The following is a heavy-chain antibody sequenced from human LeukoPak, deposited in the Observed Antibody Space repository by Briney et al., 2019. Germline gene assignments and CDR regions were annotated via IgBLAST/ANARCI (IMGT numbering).Heavy chain of an antibody. Sequence: PSETLSLTCAVSGYSISSGYYWGWIRQPPGKGLEWIGSIYHSGSTYYNPSLKSRVTISVDTSKNQFSLKLSSVTAADTAVYYCVTTRAYGDYVVADYWGQGTLVTVSP. CDR1: GYSISSGYY. V-gene: IGHV4-38-2*01. J-gene: IGHJ4*02. CDR2: IYHSGST. CDR3: VTTRAYGDYVVADY. D-gene: IGHD4-17*01.